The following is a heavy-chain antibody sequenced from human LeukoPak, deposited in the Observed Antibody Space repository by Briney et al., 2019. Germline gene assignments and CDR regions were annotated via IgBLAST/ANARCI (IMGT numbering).Heavy chain of an antibody. CDR2: ISSSSSYI. D-gene: IGHD6-6*01. CDR1: GFTFSSYS. V-gene: IGHV3-21*01. J-gene: IGHJ4*02. CDR3: ARDRSGGSSSDY. Sequence: PGGSLRLSCAASGFTFSSYSMNWVRQAPGKGLEWVSSISSSSSYIYYADSVKGRFTISRDNAKNPLYLQMNSLRAEDTAVYYCARDRSGGSSSDYWGQGTLVTVSS.